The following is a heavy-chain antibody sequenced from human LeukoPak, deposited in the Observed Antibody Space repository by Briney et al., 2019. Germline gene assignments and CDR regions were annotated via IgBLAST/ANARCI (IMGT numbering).Heavy chain of an antibody. CDR3: AKEPREYCSSTSCPNWFDY. Sequence: GGSLRLSCAASGFTFNNYAMSWVRQAPGKGLEWVSAISASGGTTYYADSVKGRFTISRDNSENTLFLQMHSLRAEDTAVYYCAKEPREYCSSTSCPNWFDYWGQGTLVTVSS. CDR2: ISASGGTT. CDR1: GFTFNNYA. D-gene: IGHD2-2*01. V-gene: IGHV3-23*01. J-gene: IGHJ5*01.